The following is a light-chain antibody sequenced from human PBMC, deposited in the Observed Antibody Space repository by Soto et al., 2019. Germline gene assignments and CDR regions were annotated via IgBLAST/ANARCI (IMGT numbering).Light chain of an antibody. J-gene: IGLJ1*01. CDR1: SSNIGAGYD. Sequence: QSVLTQPPSVSGAPGQRVTISCTGSSSNIGAGYDVHWYQQLPGTAPKLLIYGNNNRPSGVPDRFSGSKSGTSASLAITGLQAEDEAEYYCQSYDSRLSGSGVFGTGTKVTVL. CDR3: QSYDSRLSGSGV. CDR2: GNN. V-gene: IGLV1-40*01.